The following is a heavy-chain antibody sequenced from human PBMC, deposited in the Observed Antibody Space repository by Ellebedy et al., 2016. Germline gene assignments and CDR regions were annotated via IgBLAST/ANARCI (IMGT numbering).Heavy chain of an antibody. V-gene: IGHV4-39*01. D-gene: IGHD3-3*01. J-gene: IGHJ5*02. CDR1: GGSISSSSYY. CDR2: IYYSGST. Sequence: SETLSLXCTVSGGSISSSSYYWGWIRQPPGKGLEWIGSIYYSGSTYYNPSLKSRVTISVDTSKNQFSLKLSSVTAADTAVYYCARHPSQSGDYLVRWFDPWGQGTLVTVSS. CDR3: ARHPSQSGDYLVRWFDP.